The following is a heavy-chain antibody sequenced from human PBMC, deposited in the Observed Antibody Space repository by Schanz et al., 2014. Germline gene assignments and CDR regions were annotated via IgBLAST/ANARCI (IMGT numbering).Heavy chain of an antibody. Sequence: QVQLQESGPGLVKPSETLSLTCAVSGASVSSFYWSWIRRPAGKGLEWIGHVYATGRTKYNPSLKSRVTMSVDPSQKQISLKLTSVTAADTAVYYCARTLVNGSRKWFVPWGPGTQVTVSS. J-gene: IGHJ5*02. CDR1: GASVSSFY. D-gene: IGHD3-10*01. CDR2: VYATGRT. CDR3: ARTLVNGSRKWFVP. V-gene: IGHV4-4*07.